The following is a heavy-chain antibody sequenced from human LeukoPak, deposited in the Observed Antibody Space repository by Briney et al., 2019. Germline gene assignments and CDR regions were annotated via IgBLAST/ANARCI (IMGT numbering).Heavy chain of an antibody. CDR2: ISYDGFNK. D-gene: IGHD6-13*01. J-gene: IGHJ4*02. CDR1: GFTFSSYG. V-gene: IGHV3-30*18. CDR3: AKNSSWFDY. Sequence: GGSLRLSCAASGFTFSSYGLHWVRQAPGKGLEWVAVISYDGFNKYYADSVKGRFTISRDNSKNTLYLQMHSLRAEDTAVYYCAKNSSWFDYWGQGTLVTVSS.